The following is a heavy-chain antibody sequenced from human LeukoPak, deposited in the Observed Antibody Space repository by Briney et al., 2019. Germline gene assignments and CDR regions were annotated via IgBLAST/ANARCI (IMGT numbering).Heavy chain of an antibody. CDR2: IWYDGSNK. J-gene: IGHJ4*02. V-gene: IGHV3-33*01. D-gene: IGHD3-9*01. CDR1: GFTFSSYG. Sequence: PGRSLRPSCAASGFTFSSYGMHWVRQAPGKGLEWVAVIWYDGSNKYYADSVKGRFTISRDNSKNTLYLQMNSLRAEDTAVYYCARAYYDILTGYYRGGFDYWGQGTLVTVSS. CDR3: ARAYYDILTGYYRGGFDY.